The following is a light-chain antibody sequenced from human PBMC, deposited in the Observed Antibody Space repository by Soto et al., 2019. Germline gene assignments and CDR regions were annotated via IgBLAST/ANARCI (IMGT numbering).Light chain of an antibody. CDR3: SSYTSSSTLYV. CDR2: EVS. CDR1: SSDVGGYNY. Sequence: QSVLTQPASVSGSPGQSITISCTGTSSDVGGYNYVSWYQQHPGKAPKLMIYEVSNWPSGVSNRFSGSKSGNTASLTISGLQAEEEADYYCSSYTSSSTLYVFGPGTKVTVL. J-gene: IGLJ1*01. V-gene: IGLV2-14*01.